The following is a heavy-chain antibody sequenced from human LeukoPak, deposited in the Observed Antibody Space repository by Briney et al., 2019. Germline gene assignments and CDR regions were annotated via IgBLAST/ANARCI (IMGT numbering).Heavy chain of an antibody. D-gene: IGHD6-13*01. CDR1: GYSFTGYY. CDR2: INPNSGGT. J-gene: IGHJ6*03. Sequence: PRASVKVSCKASGYSFTGYYIHWVRQAPGQGLEWMGWINPNSGGTYYAQKFQGRVTMTRDTSISTAYMELSRLRSDDTAVYYCARDTGSSYSSSWYDYYYMDVWGKGTTVTISS. V-gene: IGHV1-2*02. CDR3: ARDTGSSYSSSWYDYYYMDV.